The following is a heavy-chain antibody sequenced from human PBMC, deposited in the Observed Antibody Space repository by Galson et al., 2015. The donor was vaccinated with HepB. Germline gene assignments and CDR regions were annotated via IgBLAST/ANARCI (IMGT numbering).Heavy chain of an antibody. Sequence: SLRLSCAASGFTFSSYGMHWVRQAPGKGLEWVAVISYDGSNKYYADSVKGRFTISRDNSKNTLYLQMNSLRAEDTAVYYCAKDGNGIVGAISFLNYYYYYMDVWGKGTTVTVSS. CDR1: GFTFSSYG. CDR2: ISYDGSNK. CDR3: AKDGNGIVGAISFLNYYYYYMDV. D-gene: IGHD1-26*01. V-gene: IGHV3-30*18. J-gene: IGHJ6*03.